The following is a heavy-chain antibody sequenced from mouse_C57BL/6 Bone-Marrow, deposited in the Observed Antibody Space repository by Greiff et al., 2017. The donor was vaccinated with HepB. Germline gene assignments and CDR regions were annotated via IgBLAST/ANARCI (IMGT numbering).Heavy chain of an antibody. CDR1: GYTFTSYG. D-gene: IGHD1-1*01. Sequence: QVQLQQSGAELARPGASVKLSCKASGYTFTSYGISWVKQRTGQGLEWIGEIYPRSGNTYYNEKFKGKATLTADKSSSTAYMELRSLTSEDSAVYFCARPTITTVVATPYWYFDVWGTGTTVTVSS. V-gene: IGHV1-81*01. J-gene: IGHJ1*03. CDR2: IYPRSGNT. CDR3: ARPTITTVVATPYWYFDV.